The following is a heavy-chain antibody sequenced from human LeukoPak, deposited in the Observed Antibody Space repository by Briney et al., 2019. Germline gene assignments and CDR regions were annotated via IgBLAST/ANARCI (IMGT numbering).Heavy chain of an antibody. J-gene: IGHJ3*02. CDR2: MNPNSGNT. Sequence: ASVKVSCKASGYTFTSYDINWVRQATGQGLEWMGWMNPNSGNTVFAQMFQGRVTMTRNTSISTAYMELSSLRSEDAAVYYCARAKVSWAFDIWGQGTMVTASS. CDR3: ARAKVSWAFDI. V-gene: IGHV1-8*01. CDR1: GYTFTSYD.